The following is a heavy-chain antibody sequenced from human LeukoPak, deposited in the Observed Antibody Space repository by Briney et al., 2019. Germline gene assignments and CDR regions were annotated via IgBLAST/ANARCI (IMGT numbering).Heavy chain of an antibody. D-gene: IGHD6-19*01. CDR1: GFTFSSYE. Sequence: QPGGSLRLSCAASGFTFSSYEMNWVRQAPGKGLEWVSYISSSGSTIYYADSVKGRFTISRDNAKNSLYLQMNSLRAEDTAVYYCARDGIAVAGTGRYFDYWGQGTLVTVSS. CDR3: ARDGIAVAGTGRYFDY. CDR2: ISSSGSTI. V-gene: IGHV3-48*03. J-gene: IGHJ4*02.